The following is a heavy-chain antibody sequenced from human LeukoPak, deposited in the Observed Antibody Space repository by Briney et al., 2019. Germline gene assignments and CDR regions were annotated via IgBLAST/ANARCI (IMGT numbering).Heavy chain of an antibody. CDR2: IKSDGSST. Sequence: GGSLRLSCAVSGFTFSSCWMHWVRQVPGKGLVWVSRIKSDGSSTIYADSVKGRFTISTGNAKNTLYLQMNSLRAEDTAVYYCACSAGGNDFWSGYLDYWGQGSLVTVSS. J-gene: IGHJ4*02. D-gene: IGHD3-3*01. CDR3: ACSAGGNDFWSGYLDY. V-gene: IGHV3-74*01. CDR1: GFTFSSCW.